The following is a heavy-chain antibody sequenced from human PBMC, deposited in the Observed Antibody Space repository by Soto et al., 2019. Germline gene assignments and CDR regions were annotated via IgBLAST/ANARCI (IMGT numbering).Heavy chain of an antibody. Sequence: ETLSLTCTVSGVSISSYYWSWIRQPAGKGLEWIGRMYPSGSTNYNPSLKSRVTMSVDTSKNQFSLKLNSVTAADTAVYYCARYCNNATCYRWFDPWGQGTLVTVSS. D-gene: IGHD2-2*01. CDR3: ARYCNNATCYRWFDP. V-gene: IGHV4-4*07. CDR1: GVSISSYY. J-gene: IGHJ5*02. CDR2: MYPSGST.